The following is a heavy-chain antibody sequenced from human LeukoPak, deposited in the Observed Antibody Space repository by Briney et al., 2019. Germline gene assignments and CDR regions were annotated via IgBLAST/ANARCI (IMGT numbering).Heavy chain of an antibody. D-gene: IGHD3-10*01. Sequence: SETLSLACAVYGGSFSGYCWSWIRQPPGKGLEWIGEINHSGSTNYNPSLKSRVTISVDTSKNQFSLKLSSVTAADTAVYYCARAGYWGQGTQVTVSS. CDR1: GGSFSGYC. V-gene: IGHV4-34*01. J-gene: IGHJ4*02. CDR3: ARAGY. CDR2: INHSGST.